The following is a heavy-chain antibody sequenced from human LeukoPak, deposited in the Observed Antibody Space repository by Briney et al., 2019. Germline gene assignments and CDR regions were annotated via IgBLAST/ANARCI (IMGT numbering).Heavy chain of an antibody. Sequence: PSGTLSLTCAVSGGSISSSNWWSWVRQPPGKGLEWIGEIYHSGSTNYNPSLKSRVTISVDKSKNQFSLKLSSVTAADTAVYYCASSTRYSGYEADYWGQGTLVTVSS. D-gene: IGHD5-12*01. CDR1: GGSISSSNW. J-gene: IGHJ4*02. CDR2: IYHSGST. CDR3: ASSTRYSGYEADY. V-gene: IGHV4-4*02.